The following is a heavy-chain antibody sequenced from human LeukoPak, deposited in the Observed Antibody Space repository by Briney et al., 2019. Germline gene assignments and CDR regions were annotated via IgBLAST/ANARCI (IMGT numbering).Heavy chain of an antibody. V-gene: IGHV3-33*06. CDR2: IWYDGSNK. J-gene: IGHJ4*02. CDR1: GFTFSSYA. D-gene: IGHD3-22*01. CDR3: AKDVGAVVISTH. Sequence: GGSLRLSCAASGFTFSSYAMHWVRQAPGKGLEWVAVIWYDGSNKYYADSVKGRFTISRDNSKNTLYLQMNSLRAEDTAVYYCAKDVGAVVISTHWGQGTLVTVSS.